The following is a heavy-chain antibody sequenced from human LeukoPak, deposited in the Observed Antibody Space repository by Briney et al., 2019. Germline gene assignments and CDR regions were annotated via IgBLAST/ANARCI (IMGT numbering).Heavy chain of an antibody. CDR3: ARVLYYYDSSGYYYDY. V-gene: IGHV1-2*02. J-gene: IGHJ4*02. CDR1: GYTFTGYY. Sequence: ASVKVSCKASGYTFTGYYMHWVRQAPGQGLEWMGWINPNSGGTNYAQKFQGRVTMTRDTSISTAYMELSRLRSDDTAVNYCARVLYYYDSSGYYYDYWGQGTLVTVSS. D-gene: IGHD3-22*01. CDR2: INPNSGGT.